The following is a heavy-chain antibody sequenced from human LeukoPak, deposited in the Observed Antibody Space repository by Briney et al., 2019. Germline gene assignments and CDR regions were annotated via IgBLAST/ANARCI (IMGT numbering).Heavy chain of an antibody. CDR2: INHSGST. V-gene: IGHV4-34*01. Sequence: SETLSLTCAVYGGSFSRYYWSWIRQPPGKGLEWIGEINHSGSTNYNPSLKSRVTISVDTSKNQFSLKLSSVTAADTAVYYCARGLVGATAGYWGQGTLVTVSS. J-gene: IGHJ4*02. D-gene: IGHD1-26*01. CDR3: ARGLVGATAGY. CDR1: GGSFSRYY.